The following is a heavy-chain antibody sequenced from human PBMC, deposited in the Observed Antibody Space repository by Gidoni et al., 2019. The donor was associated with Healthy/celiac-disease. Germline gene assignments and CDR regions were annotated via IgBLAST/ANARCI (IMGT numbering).Heavy chain of an antibody. Sequence: QVQLVQSGAEVKKPGASVKVSCKASGYTFTGYYMHWVRQAPGQGLEWMGWINPNSGGTNYAQKFQGRVTMTRDTSISTAYMELSRLRSDDTAVYYCARVLPSVRGVVRGVSDYWGQGTLVTVSS. D-gene: IGHD3-10*01. CDR3: ARVLPSVRGVVRGVSDY. CDR2: INPNSGGT. V-gene: IGHV1-2*02. CDR1: GYTFTGYY. J-gene: IGHJ4*02.